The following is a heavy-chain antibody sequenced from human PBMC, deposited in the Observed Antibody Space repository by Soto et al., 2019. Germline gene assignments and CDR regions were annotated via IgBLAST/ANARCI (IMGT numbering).Heavy chain of an antibody. CDR3: ARDWGSSGWFNWFDP. CDR2: LSHDGRNT. CDR1: GFTLHNYG. J-gene: IGHJ5*02. V-gene: IGHV3-30*03. D-gene: IGHD6-19*01. Sequence: QVLLVESGGGVVHPGRSLRLSCAASGFTLHNYGMHWVRQAPGKGPEWVAILSHDGRNTNYGDSVRGRFTVSRDESKNTLYLQMDSLRVEDTAVYYCARDWGSSGWFNWFDPWGQGTLVIVSS.